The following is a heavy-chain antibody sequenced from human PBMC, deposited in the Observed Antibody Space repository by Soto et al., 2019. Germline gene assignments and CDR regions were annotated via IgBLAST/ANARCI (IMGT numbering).Heavy chain of an antibody. CDR3: ARVQVPDTAMTPRYWYFDL. CDR1: GFTFSSYA. Sequence: QVQLVESGGGVVQPGRSLRLSCAASGFTFSSYAMHWVRQAPGRGLEWVAVISYDGSNKYYADSVKGRFTISRDNSKNTLYLQMNSLRAEDTAVYYCARVQVPDTAMTPRYWYFDLWGRGTLVTVSS. CDR2: ISYDGSNK. D-gene: IGHD5-18*01. V-gene: IGHV3-30-3*01. J-gene: IGHJ2*01.